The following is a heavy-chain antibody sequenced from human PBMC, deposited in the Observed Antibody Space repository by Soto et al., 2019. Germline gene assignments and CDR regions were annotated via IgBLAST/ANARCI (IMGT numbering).Heavy chain of an antibody. Sequence: PGGSLRLSCAASGFTVSSNYMSWVRQAPGKGLEWVSVIYSGGATSYADSVKGRFTISRDNSKNTLYLQMNSLRADDTAVYYCTTGYCSGDNCVTPTSASDFWGQGTLVTVSS. V-gene: IGHV3-66*01. D-gene: IGHD2-15*01. J-gene: IGHJ4*02. CDR2: IYSGGAT. CDR3: TTGYCSGDNCVTPTSASDF. CDR1: GFTVSSNY.